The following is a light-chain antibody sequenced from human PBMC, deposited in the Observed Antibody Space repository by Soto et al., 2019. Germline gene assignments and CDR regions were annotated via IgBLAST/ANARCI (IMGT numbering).Light chain of an antibody. Sequence: EIVLTQSPATLSLSPGERATLSCRASQSVSSYLAWYQQKPGQAPRLLIYDVSNRATGIPARFSGSGSGTDFPLTISSLEPEDFAVYHCQQRSNWPRFTFGPGTKVDIK. CDR2: DVS. V-gene: IGKV3-11*01. CDR1: QSVSSY. J-gene: IGKJ3*01. CDR3: QQRSNWPRFT.